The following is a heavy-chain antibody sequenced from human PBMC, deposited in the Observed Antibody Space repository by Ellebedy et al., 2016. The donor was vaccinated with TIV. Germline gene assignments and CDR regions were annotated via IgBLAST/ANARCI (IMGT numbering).Heavy chain of an antibody. CDR3: AREASAGIAATYFDY. Sequence: GESLKISCAASGFTFSSYAMHWVRQAPGKGLEWVAVISYDGSNKYYADSVKGRFTIPRDNSKNTLYLQMNSLRAEDTAVYYCAREASAGIAATYFDYWGQGTLVTVSS. CDR1: GFTFSSYA. D-gene: IGHD6-13*01. CDR2: ISYDGSNK. V-gene: IGHV3-30-3*01. J-gene: IGHJ4*02.